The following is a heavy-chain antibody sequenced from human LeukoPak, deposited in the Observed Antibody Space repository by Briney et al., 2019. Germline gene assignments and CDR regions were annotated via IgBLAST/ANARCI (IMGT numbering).Heavy chain of an antibody. CDR2: VKQDGGEK. D-gene: IGHD3-22*01. CDR3: ARDPVRDYYDSSGYFDY. J-gene: IGHJ4*02. CDR1: GFTFSDYW. V-gene: IGHV3-7*01. Sequence: GGSLRLSCAASGFTFSDYWMSWVRQAPGKGLEWVANVKQDGGEKHYIDSVKGRFTISRDNAKNSLYLQMNSLKAEDTAVYYCARDPVRDYYDSSGYFDYWGQGTLVTVSS.